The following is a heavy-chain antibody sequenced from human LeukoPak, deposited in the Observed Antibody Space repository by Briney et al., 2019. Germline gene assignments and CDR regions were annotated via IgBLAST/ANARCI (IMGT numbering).Heavy chain of an antibody. Sequence: GGSLRLSCAASGFTFSIYGMHWVRQAPGKGLEWVAFIRYDGSNKYYADSVKGRFTISRDNSKNTLYLQMNSLRAEDTAVYYCAPGTWGGGNYFDYWGQGTLVTVSS. CDR1: GFTFSIYG. D-gene: IGHD3-16*01. V-gene: IGHV3-30*02. J-gene: IGHJ4*02. CDR2: IRYDGSNK. CDR3: APGTWGGGNYFDY.